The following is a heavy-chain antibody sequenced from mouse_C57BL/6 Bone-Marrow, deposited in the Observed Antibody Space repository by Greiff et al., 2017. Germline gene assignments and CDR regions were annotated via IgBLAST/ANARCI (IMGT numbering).Heavy chain of an antibody. CDR2: IRSKSNNYAT. D-gene: IGHD3-1*01. CDR1: GFSFNTYA. V-gene: IGHV10-1*01. Sequence: EVQVVESGGGLVQPKGSLKLSCAASGFSFNTYAMNWVRQAPGKGLEWVARIRSKSNNYATYYADSVKDRFTISRDDSESMLYLQMNNLKTEDTAMYYCVRHHREVLAYWGQGTLVTVSA. J-gene: IGHJ3*01. CDR3: VRHHREVLAY.